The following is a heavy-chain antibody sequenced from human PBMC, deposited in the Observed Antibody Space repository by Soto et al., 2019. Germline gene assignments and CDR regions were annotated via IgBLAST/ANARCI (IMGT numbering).Heavy chain of an antibody. D-gene: IGHD2-2*01. Sequence: PGGSLRLSCAASGFTFNNYAMNWVRQAPGKGLEWVSSISNSGDDTYYPDSVKGRFTISRDNAKNSLYLQMNSLRAEDTAVYYCARDSCSSTSCYFDYWGQGTLVTVSS. CDR1: GFTFNNYA. J-gene: IGHJ4*02. V-gene: IGHV3-21*01. CDR3: ARDSCSSTSCYFDY. CDR2: ISNSGDDT.